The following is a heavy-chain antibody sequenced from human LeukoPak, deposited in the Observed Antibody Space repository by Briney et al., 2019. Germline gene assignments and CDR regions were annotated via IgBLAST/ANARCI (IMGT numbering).Heavy chain of an antibody. D-gene: IGHD2-2*01. J-gene: IGHJ3*02. CDR2: IHYTGST. CDR1: GDSISSGPYF. Sequence: SETLSLTCTVSGDSISSGPYFWGWIRKPPGKGLEWLGNIHYTGSTYYKSSLRSRVTMSVDTSKNQFSLMLRSVTAADTAMYDCARLDGGQLGHCSSTSCNGAFDIWGQGAMVTVSS. V-gene: IGHV4-39*07. CDR3: ARLDGGQLGHCSSTSCNGAFDI.